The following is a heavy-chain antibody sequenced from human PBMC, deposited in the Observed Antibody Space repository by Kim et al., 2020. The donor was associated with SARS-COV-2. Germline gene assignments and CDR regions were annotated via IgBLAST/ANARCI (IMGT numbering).Heavy chain of an antibody. CDR1: GFTFSSYA. CDR3: AKDSRGDRGYYYDSSGYFDY. CDR2: ISGSGGST. Sequence: GGSLRLSCAASGFTFSSYAMSWVRQAPGKGLEWASAISGSGGSTYYADSVKGRFTISRDNSKNTLYLQMNSLRAEDTAVYYCAKDSRGDRGYYYDSSGYFDYWGQGTLVTVSS. D-gene: IGHD3-22*01. V-gene: IGHV3-23*01. J-gene: IGHJ4*02.